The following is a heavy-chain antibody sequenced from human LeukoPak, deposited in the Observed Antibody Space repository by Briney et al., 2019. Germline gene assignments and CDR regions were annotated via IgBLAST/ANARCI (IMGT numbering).Heavy chain of an antibody. D-gene: IGHD5-12*01. CDR3: ARDCSGYEYNWFDP. CDR2: INHSGST. Sequence: SETLSLTCAVYGGSFSVYYWSWIRQPPGKGLEWIGEINHSGSTNYNPSLKSRVNISVDTSKNQFSLKLSSVTAADTAVYYCARDCSGYEYNWFDPWGQGTLVTVSS. CDR1: GGSFSVYY. J-gene: IGHJ5*02. V-gene: IGHV4-34*01.